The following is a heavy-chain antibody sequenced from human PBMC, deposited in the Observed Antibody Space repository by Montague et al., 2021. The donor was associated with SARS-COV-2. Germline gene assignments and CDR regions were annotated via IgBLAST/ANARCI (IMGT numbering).Heavy chain of an antibody. CDR2: IYYSGST. V-gene: IGHV4-39*07. Sequence: SETLSLTCTVSGGSISSSTYYWGWIRQPPGKGLEWIASIYYSGSTYFNPSLKSRVAISIDTSKNQFSLKLSSVTAADTAVYYCARRPDYYDRSDQFDPWGQGALVTVSS. D-gene: IGHD3-22*01. J-gene: IGHJ5*02. CDR1: GGSISSSTYY. CDR3: ARRPDYYDRSDQFDP.